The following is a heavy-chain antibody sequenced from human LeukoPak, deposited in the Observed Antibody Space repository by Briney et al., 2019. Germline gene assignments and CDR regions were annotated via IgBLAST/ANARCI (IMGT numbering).Heavy chain of an antibody. Sequence: AVISDDGSAQYYAGSVKGRFTISRDNSKNTLFLQMNRLGTDDTALYFCARGPDTSTLPLDYWGQGTRVTVSS. J-gene: IGHJ4*02. CDR3: ARGPDTSTLPLDY. V-gene: IGHV3-30*01. D-gene: IGHD5-18*01. CDR2: ISDDGSAQ.